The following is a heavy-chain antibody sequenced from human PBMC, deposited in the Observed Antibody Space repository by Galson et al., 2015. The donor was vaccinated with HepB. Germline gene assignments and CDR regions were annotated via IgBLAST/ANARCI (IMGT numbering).Heavy chain of an antibody. D-gene: IGHD6-13*01. CDR1: GFTFSSYT. Sequence: SLRLSCAASGFTFSSYTMNWVRQAPGKGLEWVSYISKSSSTIYYADSVKGRFTISRDNAKNSLYLQMNSLRAEDTAVYYCARSSSAVRWNYFDYWGQGTSDSVTS. J-gene: IGHJ4*02. CDR3: ARSSSAVRWNYFDY. V-gene: IGHV3-48*04. CDR2: ISKSSSTI.